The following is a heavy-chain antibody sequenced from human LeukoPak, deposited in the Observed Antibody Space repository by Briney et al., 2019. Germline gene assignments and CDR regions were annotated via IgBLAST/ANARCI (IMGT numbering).Heavy chain of an antibody. V-gene: IGHV4-59*01. CDR1: GLSFSNYE. Sequence: PGGSLRLSCAASGLSFSNYEMNWLRQPPGKGLEWIGYIYYGGSTNYNPSLKSRVTISVDTSNNQFSLKLNSVTAADTAVYYCARVGRYYDSSGYYYAEYFQHWGQGTLVTVSS. J-gene: IGHJ1*01. CDR3: ARVGRYYDSSGYYYAEYFQH. D-gene: IGHD3-22*01. CDR2: IYYGGST.